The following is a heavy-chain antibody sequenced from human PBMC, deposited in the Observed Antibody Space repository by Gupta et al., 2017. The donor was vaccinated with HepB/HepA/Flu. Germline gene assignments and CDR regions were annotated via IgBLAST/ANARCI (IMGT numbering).Heavy chain of an antibody. V-gene: IGHV3-23*01. CDR2: IRGSSGSGRT. Sequence: EVQLLESGGDLVQPGGSLRLSCAASGFTFIRYDMIWVRQAPGKGLEWVSTIRGSSGSGRTSYADSVKGRFTISRDDSKNTLYLQMNALTAEDTAVYYCAKNEAGFGIRGQGTMVTVSS. J-gene: IGHJ3*02. CDR3: AKNEAGFGI. CDR1: GFTFIRYD.